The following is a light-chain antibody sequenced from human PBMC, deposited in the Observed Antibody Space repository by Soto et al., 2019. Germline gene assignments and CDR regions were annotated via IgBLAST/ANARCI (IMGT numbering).Light chain of an antibody. J-gene: IGKJ3*01. V-gene: IGKV1-5*03. CDR2: KAS. CDR1: QSISSW. CDR3: QLGST. Sequence: DIQMTQSPSTLSASVGDRVTITCRASQSISSWLVWYQQKPGKAPKLLIYKASSLESGVPSRFSGSGSGTEFTLTISSLQPDDFATYYCQLGSTFGPGTKVDIK.